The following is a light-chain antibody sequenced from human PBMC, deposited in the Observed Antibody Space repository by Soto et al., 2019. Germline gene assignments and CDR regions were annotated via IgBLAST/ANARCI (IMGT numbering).Light chain of an antibody. Sequence: EIVMTQSPATLSVSPGERATLSCRASQSVSSDLAWYQQEAGQAPRLVIYAASTRATGIPDRFSGSGSGTDFTLTISRLEPEDFAVFYCQQYAVSPITFGQGTRLEIK. CDR1: QSVSSD. CDR3: QQYAVSPIT. J-gene: IGKJ5*01. V-gene: IGKV3D-15*01. CDR2: AAS.